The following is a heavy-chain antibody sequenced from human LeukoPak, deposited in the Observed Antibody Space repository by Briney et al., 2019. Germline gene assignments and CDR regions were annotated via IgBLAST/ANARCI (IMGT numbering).Heavy chain of an antibody. CDR2: IIPIFGTA. Sequence: EASVKVSCKASGGTFSSYAISWMRQAPGQGLEWMGGIIPIFGTANYAQKFQGRVTITADESTSTAYMELSSLRSEDTAVYYCAVSPGDPYYFDYWGQRTLVTVSS. CDR1: GGTFSSYA. D-gene: IGHD3-10*01. V-gene: IGHV1-69*13. J-gene: IGHJ4*02. CDR3: AVSPGDPYYFDY.